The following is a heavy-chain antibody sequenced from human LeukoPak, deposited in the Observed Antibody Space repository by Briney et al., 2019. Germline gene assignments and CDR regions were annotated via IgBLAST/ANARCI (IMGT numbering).Heavy chain of an antibody. CDR3: ARNGYSSGWDYYFDY. Sequence: GASVKVSCKASGYTFTSYDINWVRQAPGQGLEWMGWINTNTGNATYAQGFTGRFVFSLDTSVSTASLQISSLTAEDTGVYYCARNGYSSGWDYYFDYWGQGTLVTVSS. V-gene: IGHV7-4-1*02. D-gene: IGHD6-19*01. J-gene: IGHJ4*02. CDR2: INTNTGNA. CDR1: GYTFTSYD.